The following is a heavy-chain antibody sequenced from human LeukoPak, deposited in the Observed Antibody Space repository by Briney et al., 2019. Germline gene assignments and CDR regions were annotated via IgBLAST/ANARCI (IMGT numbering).Heavy chain of an antibody. CDR2: IYYSGST. CDR1: GGSISSYY. CDR3: ARDIGSYYDSTGYFDY. J-gene: IGHJ4*02. V-gene: IGHV4-59*01. D-gene: IGHD3-22*01. Sequence: SETLSLTCTVSGGSISSYYWSWIRQPPGKGLEWIGYIYYSGSTNYNPSFKSRVTISVDTSKNQFSLKLSSVTAADTAVYYCARDIGSYYDSTGYFDYWGQGTLVTVSS.